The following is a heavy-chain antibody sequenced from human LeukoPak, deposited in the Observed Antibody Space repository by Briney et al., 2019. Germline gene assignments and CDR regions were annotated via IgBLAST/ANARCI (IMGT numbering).Heavy chain of an antibody. CDR2: IKQDGGEK. V-gene: IGHV3-7*01. Sequence: GALILSCSASGVTFISCWMSCFLRAPRKELQEVANIKQDGGEKYYVDSVKGRFTIARDNAKNSLYLQMNSLRAEDTAVYYCPRGREQLRSIWGADHYYYYMQVWGKGTTVTVSS. D-gene: IGHD1-26*01. J-gene: IGHJ6*03. CDR1: GVTFISCW. CDR3: PRGREQLRSIWGADHYYYYMQV.